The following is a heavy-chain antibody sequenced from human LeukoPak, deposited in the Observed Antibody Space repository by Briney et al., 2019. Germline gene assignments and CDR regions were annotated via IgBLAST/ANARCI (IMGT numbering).Heavy chain of an antibody. CDR1: GGTFSSYA. V-gene: IGHV1-69*05. CDR2: IIPIFGTA. Sequence: ASVKVSCKASGGTFSSYANSWVRQAPGQGLEWMGRIIPIFGTANYAQKFQGRVTITTDESTSTAYMELSSLRSEDTAVYYCARDIQDPRDYYDSSGYTLDYWGQGTLVTVSS. CDR3: ARDIQDPRDYYDSSGYTLDY. D-gene: IGHD3-22*01. J-gene: IGHJ4*02.